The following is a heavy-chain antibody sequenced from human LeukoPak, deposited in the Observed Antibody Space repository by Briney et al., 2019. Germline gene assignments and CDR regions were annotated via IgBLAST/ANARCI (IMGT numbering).Heavy chain of an antibody. D-gene: IGHD5-12*01. Sequence: ASVRVSCKASGYTFTSYGISWVRQAPGQGLEWMGWISAYNGNTNYAQKLQGIVTITTDTSTSTAYMKLRSLRSDDTAVYYCARGGYASGRNWIDPWGQGTPVTVSS. CDR2: ISAYNGNT. J-gene: IGHJ5*01. V-gene: IGHV1-18*01. CDR1: GYTFTSYG. CDR3: ARGGYASGRNWIDP.